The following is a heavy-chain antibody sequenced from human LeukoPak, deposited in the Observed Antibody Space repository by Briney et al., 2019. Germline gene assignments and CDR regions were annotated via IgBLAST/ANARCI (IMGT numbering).Heavy chain of an antibody. CDR3: ARETSLAGFASGLGFNY. V-gene: IGHV4-34*01. CDR2: INHSGST. D-gene: IGHD6-19*01. CDR1: GGPFSGYY. Sequence: KPSETLSLTCAVYGGPFSGYYWSRIRQPPGKGLEWIGEINHSGSTNYDPSLKSRVTMSIDTSKNHFSLKLTSVTAADTATYYCARETSLAGFASGLGFNYWGQGILVTVSS. J-gene: IGHJ4*02.